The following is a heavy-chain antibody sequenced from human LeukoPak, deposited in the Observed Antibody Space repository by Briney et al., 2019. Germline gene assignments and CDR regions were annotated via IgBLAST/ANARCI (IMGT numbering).Heavy chain of an antibody. J-gene: IGHJ4*02. D-gene: IGHD6-13*01. V-gene: IGHV3-23*01. CDR1: GFTFSNYG. CDR3: ARGGIAEVGQLGF. Sequence: GGSLRLSCAASGFTFSNYGMSWVRQAPGKGLEWVSSVGLGGDPYYADSVKGRFTISRDNSKSTLYLQLSSLRGEDTAVYYCARGGIAEVGQLGFWGQGTLVTVSS. CDR2: VGLGGDP.